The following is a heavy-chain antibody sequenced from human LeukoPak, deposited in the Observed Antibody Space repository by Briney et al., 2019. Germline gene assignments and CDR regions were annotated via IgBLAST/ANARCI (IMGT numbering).Heavy chain of an antibody. J-gene: IGHJ5*02. Sequence: SETLSLACTVSGGSVRIVFFHWSWIRQPPGKGLEWIGYIYYTGTTNYNPSLKSRVTMSVDTSKNEFSLKLSSVTAADTAVYYCARDLFGSRHILPERPWGQGTLVTVSS. CDR1: GGSVRIVFFH. V-gene: IGHV4-61*01. D-gene: IGHD1-14*01. CDR2: IYYTGTT. CDR3: ARDLFGSRHILPERP.